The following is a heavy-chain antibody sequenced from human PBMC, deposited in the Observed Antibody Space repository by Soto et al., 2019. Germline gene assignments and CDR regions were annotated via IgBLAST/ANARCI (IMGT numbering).Heavy chain of an antibody. CDR3: ARIRMLVIGVWGSYTQHYFDH. CDR2: INHSGST. D-gene: IGHD3-16*01. J-gene: IGHJ4*02. CDR1: GGSFSGYS. V-gene: IGHV4-34*01. Sequence: SSENLSLTCAVYGGSFSGYSWTWIRQPPGKGLEWIGEINHSGSTKYSPSLESRVTISLDTSKNHFSLKLSSVAAAATAVYYRARIRMLVIGVWGSYTQHYFDHWGQGNLVNVSS.